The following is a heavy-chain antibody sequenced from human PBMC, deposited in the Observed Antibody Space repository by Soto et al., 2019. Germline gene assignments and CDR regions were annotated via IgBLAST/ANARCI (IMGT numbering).Heavy chain of an antibody. CDR1: GGSISTYS. D-gene: IGHD5-12*01. CDR2: VYSSGST. CDR3: ARALAEGSGYTDY. V-gene: IGHV4-4*07. J-gene: IGHJ4*02. Sequence: SETLSLTCSVSGGSISTYSWTWIRQSAGKGLEWIGRVYSSGSTNYNPSLKSRVTMSMETSKSQFSLKLNSVTAADTAMYYCARALAEGSGYTDYWGQGTLVTVSS.